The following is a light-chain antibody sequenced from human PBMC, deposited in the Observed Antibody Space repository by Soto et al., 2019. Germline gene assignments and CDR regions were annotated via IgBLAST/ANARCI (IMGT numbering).Light chain of an antibody. V-gene: IGKV3-15*01. CDR1: QSVSSD. J-gene: IGKJ1*01. Sequence: EIVMTQSPATLSVSPGERATRSCRASQSVSSDLAWYHQKPGQAPRLLIYGASTRATGIPARFSGSGSGTEFTLTINRLQSEDFAVYYCQQYNNWPRTFGQGTKVEIK. CDR3: QQYNNWPRT. CDR2: GAS.